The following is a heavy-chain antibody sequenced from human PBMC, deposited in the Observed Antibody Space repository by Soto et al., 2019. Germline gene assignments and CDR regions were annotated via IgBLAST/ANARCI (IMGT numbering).Heavy chain of an antibody. J-gene: IGHJ5*02. CDR3: SRVATSLYADFGDWFDP. CDR1: GYTFTSYG. D-gene: IGHD2-8*01. Sequence: QVQLVQSGAEVKKPGASVKVSCKASGYTFTSYGISWVRQAPGQGLEWMGWISAYNGNTNYAQKLQGRVTMTTHTSTSTAYMELRSLRSDGTAEYYCSRVATSLYADFGDWFDPWGQGTLVTVSS. CDR2: ISAYNGNT. V-gene: IGHV1-18*04.